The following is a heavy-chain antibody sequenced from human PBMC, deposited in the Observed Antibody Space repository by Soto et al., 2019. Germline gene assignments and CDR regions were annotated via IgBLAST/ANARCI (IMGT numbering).Heavy chain of an antibody. CDR2: TYYKSQWYN. D-gene: IGHD1-1*01. J-gene: IGHJ5*02. CDR3: ARGVDDGPNWFDP. CDR1: GDSVPSNSAA. Sequence: LSLTCAISGDSVPSNSAAWIWIRQSPSRGLECLGRTYYKSQWYNDYAVSVKSRITITPDTSKNQFSLQLNSVTPEDTAVYYCARGVDDGPNWFDPWGQGTLVTVSS. V-gene: IGHV6-1*01.